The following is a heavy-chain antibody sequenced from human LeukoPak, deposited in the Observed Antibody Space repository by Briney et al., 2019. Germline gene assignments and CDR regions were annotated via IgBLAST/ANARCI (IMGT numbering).Heavy chain of an antibody. CDR2: ISGSGGST. V-gene: IGHV3-23*01. D-gene: IGHD3-10*01. Sequence: GGSLRLSCAPSGFTFSSYAMSWVRQAPGKGLEWVSAISGSGGSTSDAEYVARRFNSSIDKSKNTLYMQTNSLRAEDTSVDYCAKDVGIAMVRGVVSPNACDIWGQGTMVTVSS. CDR3: AKDVGIAMVRGVVSPNACDI. J-gene: IGHJ3*02. CDR1: GFTFSSYA.